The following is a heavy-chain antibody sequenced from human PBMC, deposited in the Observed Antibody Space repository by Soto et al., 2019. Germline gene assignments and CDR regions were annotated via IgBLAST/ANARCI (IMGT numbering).Heavy chain of an antibody. V-gene: IGHV1-69*01. D-gene: IGHD2-2*01. J-gene: IGHJ4*02. Sequence: QVQLVQSGAEVKKPGSSVKVSCKASGGTFSSYAISWVRQAPGQGLEWMGGIIPIFGTANYAQKFQGRVTITADESTSTAYRELSSLRSEDTAVYYCARTPRYCSSTSCPGGGDYWGQGTLVTVSS. CDR1: GGTFSSYA. CDR2: IIPIFGTA. CDR3: ARTPRYCSSTSCPGGGDY.